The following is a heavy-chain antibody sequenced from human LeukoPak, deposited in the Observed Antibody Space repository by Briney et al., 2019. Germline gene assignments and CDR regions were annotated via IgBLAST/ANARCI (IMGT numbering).Heavy chain of an antibody. V-gene: IGHV3-53*01. CDR3: ARRAGAYSHPYDY. CDR1: GFTVSSNS. CDR2: IYSGTI. J-gene: IGHJ4*02. D-gene: IGHD4/OR15-4a*01. Sequence: GGSLRLSCAASGFTVSSNSMSWVRQAPGKGLEWVSFIYSGTIHYSDSVKGRFTISRDNSKNTLYLQMNSLRAEDTAVYYCARRAGAYSHPYDYWGQGTLVTVSS.